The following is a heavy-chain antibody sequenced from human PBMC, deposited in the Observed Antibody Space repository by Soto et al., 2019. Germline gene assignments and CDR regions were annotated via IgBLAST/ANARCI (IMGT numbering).Heavy chain of an antibody. Sequence: PAETLSLTCTVSGGSTSCGGFFWGWLRQHPGKGLEWIAYIYNSGTSYYKPSLRSRVSISIDTSKNQFSLSLSSVTAADTARYYCASVARERGGSYGPFEYWGQRSLVT. J-gene: IGHJ4*02. CDR1: GGSTSCGGFF. CDR2: IYNSGTS. D-gene: IGHD3-10*01. V-gene: IGHV4-31*03. CDR3: ASVARERGGSYGPFEY.